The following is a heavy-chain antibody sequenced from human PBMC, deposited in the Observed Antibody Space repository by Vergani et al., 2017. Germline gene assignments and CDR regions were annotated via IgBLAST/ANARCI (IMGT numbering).Heavy chain of an antibody. CDR3: ARDSKRRRTRAFDL. CDR2: IYVSGIT. J-gene: IGHJ3*01. Sequence: QVQLQESGPGLVKPSQTLSLTCTVSGASINNDFYYWHWIRQPAGKGLEWIGRIYVSGITHYNSSLQSRVSMSVDTSKNQFSLTLTSVTAADTAGYYCARDSKRRRTRAFDLWGQGTMVTVSS. D-gene: IGHD2-2*01. CDR1: GASINNDFYY. V-gene: IGHV4-61*02.